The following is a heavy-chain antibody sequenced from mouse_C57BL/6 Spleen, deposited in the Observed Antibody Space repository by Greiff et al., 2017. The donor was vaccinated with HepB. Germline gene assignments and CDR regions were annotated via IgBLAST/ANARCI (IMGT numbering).Heavy chain of an antibody. V-gene: IGHV1-50*01. Sequence: QVQLQQPGAELVKPGASVKLSCKASGYTFTSYWMQWVKQRPGQGLEWIGEIDPSDSYTNYNQKFKGKATLTVDTSSSADYMQLSSLTSEDSAVYYCARRGYYDVWDFDVWGTGTTVTVSS. CDR2: IDPSDSYT. CDR1: GYTFTSYW. CDR3: ARRGYYDVWDFDV. D-gene: IGHD1-1*01. J-gene: IGHJ1*03.